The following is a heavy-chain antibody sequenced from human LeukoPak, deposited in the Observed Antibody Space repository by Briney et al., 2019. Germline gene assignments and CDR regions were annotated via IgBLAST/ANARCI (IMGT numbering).Heavy chain of an antibody. J-gene: IGHJ3*02. CDR3: ARGKAGSGAFDI. CDR2: MNPKSGNT. D-gene: IGHD7-27*01. V-gene: IGHV1-8*03. CDR1: GYTFTSYD. Sequence: AASVKVSCKASGYTFTSYDINWVRQAPGQGLEWMGWMNPKSGNTGYAQKFQGRVTITRNTSISTPYMELDSLRSDDSAVYSCARGKAGSGAFDIWGQGTMVTVSS.